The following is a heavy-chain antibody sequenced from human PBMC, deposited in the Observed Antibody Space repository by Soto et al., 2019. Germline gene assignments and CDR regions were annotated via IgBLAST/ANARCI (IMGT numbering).Heavy chain of an antibody. CDR3: ARPYYYASSAHMDD. D-gene: IGHD3-22*01. CDR1: GYSISSGYY. V-gene: IGHV4-38-2*01. J-gene: IGHJ4*02. CDR2: IYHSGNT. Sequence: SETLSLTCAVSGYSISSGYYWGWIRQPPGKGLAWIGTIYHSGNTYYNPLLKSRVTISVDTSKNQFSLRLSSVTAADTAVYYCARPYYYASSAHMDDWGQGTPVTVSS.